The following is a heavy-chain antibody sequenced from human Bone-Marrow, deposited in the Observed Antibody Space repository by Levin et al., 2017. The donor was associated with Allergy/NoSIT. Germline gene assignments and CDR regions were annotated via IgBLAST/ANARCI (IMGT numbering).Heavy chain of an antibody. D-gene: IGHD1/OR15-1a*01. Sequence: PSQTLSLTCAVSGGSISSGDYSWSWIRQPPGKGLEWIGYIYHSGSTYYNPSLESRVTISVDRSKNQFSLKLSSVTAADTAMYYCARGPRWGAKQRVDGFDFWGQGTMVTVSS. CDR2: IYHSGST. CDR1: GGSISSGDYS. J-gene: IGHJ3*01. CDR3: ARGPRWGAKQRVDGFDF. V-gene: IGHV4-30-2*01.